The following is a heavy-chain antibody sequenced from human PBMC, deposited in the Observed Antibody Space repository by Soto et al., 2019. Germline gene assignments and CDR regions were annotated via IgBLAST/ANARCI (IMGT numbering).Heavy chain of an antibody. CDR2: IKQDGSEK. D-gene: IGHD3-10*01. V-gene: IGHV3-7*01. CDR3: ARDRGVASY. CDR1: AFTFSSYW. Sequence: GGSLSLSCVASAFTFSSYWMSWVRQAPGKGLGWVANIKQDGSEKYYVDSVKGRFTISRDNAKNSLYLQMNSLRAEDTAVYYCARDRGVASYWGQGTLVTVSS. J-gene: IGHJ4*02.